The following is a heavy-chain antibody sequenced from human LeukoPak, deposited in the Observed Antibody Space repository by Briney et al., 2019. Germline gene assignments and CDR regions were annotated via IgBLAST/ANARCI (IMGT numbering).Heavy chain of an antibody. Sequence: PGRSLRLSCAASGFTFSTSAMSWVRQAPGKGLEWVSAIVGSGSRSYYGDSVKGRFTISRDNSKNTVYLQMNSLRAEDTAVYYCAKVPPYSSSWSYFDYWGQGTLVTVSS. J-gene: IGHJ4*02. D-gene: IGHD6-13*01. CDR1: GFTFSTSA. CDR2: IVGSGSRS. CDR3: AKVPPYSSSWSYFDY. V-gene: IGHV3-23*01.